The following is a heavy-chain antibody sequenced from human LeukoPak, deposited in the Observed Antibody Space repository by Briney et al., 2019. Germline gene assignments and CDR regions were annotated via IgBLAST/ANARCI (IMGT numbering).Heavy chain of an antibody. CDR3: ARDREYGDYLSPAFDI. CDR2: TYYRSKWYN. D-gene: IGHD4-17*01. J-gene: IGHJ3*02. Sequence: SQTLSLTCAISGDSVSSNSAAWNWIRQSPSRGLEWLGRTYYRSKWYNDYAVSVKSRITINPDTSKNQFSLQLNSVTPEDTAVYYCARDREYGDYLSPAFDIWGQGTMVTVSS. CDR1: GDSVSSNSAA. V-gene: IGHV6-1*01.